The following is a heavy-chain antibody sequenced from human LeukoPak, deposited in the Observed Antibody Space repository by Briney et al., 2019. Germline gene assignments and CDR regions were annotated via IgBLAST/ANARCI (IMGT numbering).Heavy chain of an antibody. CDR3: ARQGSFGSRPRYYFDY. CDR2: IYPGDSDT. V-gene: IGHV5-51*01. D-gene: IGHD1-26*01. CDR1: GYSFTSYW. J-gene: IGHJ4*02. Sequence: GESLKISCKGSGYSFTSYWIGWVRQMPGKGLEWMGIIYPGDSDTRYSPSFQGRVTISADKSISTAYLQWSSLKASDTAMYYCARQGSFGSRPRYYFDYWGQGTLVTVSS.